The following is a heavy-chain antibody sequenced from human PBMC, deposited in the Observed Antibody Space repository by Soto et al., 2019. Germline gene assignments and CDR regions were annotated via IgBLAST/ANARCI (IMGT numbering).Heavy chain of an antibody. J-gene: IGHJ6*03. V-gene: IGHV1-18*01. CDR2: ISAYNGNT. CDR1: GYTFTSYG. CDR3: ARSIAVADTFYYYYYYRDV. D-gene: IGHD6-19*01. Sequence: ASVKVSCKASGYTFTSYGISWVRQAPGQGLEWMGWISAYNGNTNYAQKLQGRVTMTTDTSTSTAYMELRSLRSDDTAVYYCARSIAVADTFYYYYYYRDVWGKGTTVTVSS.